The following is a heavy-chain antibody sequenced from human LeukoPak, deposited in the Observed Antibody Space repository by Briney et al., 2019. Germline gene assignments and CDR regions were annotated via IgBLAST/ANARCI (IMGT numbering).Heavy chain of an antibody. Sequence: TSDTLSLTCTVSGGSISTYYWSWIRQPQGKGLEWIGYIYYSGSTNYNPSLKSRVTISVDTSKNQFSLKLSSVTAADTAVYYCARDVHRVFNWFDPWGQGTLVTVSS. V-gene: IGHV4-59*01. CDR1: GGSISTYY. CDR3: ARDVHRVFNWFDP. D-gene: IGHD6-13*01. CDR2: IYYSGST. J-gene: IGHJ5*02.